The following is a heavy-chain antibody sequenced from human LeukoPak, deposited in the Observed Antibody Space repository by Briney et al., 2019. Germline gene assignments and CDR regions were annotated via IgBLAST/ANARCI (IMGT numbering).Heavy chain of an antibody. D-gene: IGHD5-12*01. CDR3: ARAMRVDRFFDY. J-gene: IGHJ4*02. CDR2: IYTSGST. V-gene: IGHV4-4*07. CDR1: GGSISSYY. Sequence: PSETLSLTCTGSGGSISSYYWSWIRQPAGKGLEGVGGIYTSGSTNYNPSLKSRVTISVVTSKNQFSLQLNSVTAADTAVYYCARAMRVDRFFDYWGQGILVTVSS.